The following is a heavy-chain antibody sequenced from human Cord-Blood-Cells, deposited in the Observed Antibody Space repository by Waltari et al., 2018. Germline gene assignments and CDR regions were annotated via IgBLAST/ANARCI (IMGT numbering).Heavy chain of an antibody. V-gene: IGHV1-18*01. CDR2: ISAYNGNT. CDR3: ARVSVGGYGDFDY. J-gene: IGHJ4*02. D-gene: IGHD1-26*01. Sequence: SWVRQAPGQGLEWMGWISAYNGNTNYAQKLQGRVTMTTDTSTSTAYMELRSLRSDDTAVYYCARVSVGGYGDFDYWGQGTLVTVSS.